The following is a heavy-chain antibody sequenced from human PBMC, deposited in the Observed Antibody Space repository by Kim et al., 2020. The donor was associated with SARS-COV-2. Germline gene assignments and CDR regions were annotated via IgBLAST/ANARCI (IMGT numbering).Heavy chain of an antibody. CDR2: YTGNT. V-gene: IGHV4-39*01. J-gene: IGHJ4*02. CDR3: ARLNGGDY. Sequence: YTGNTHDNPSLKNRVTISVDTSKNQFSVNLRSVTAADTTVYYCARLNGGDYWGQGTLVLVSS. D-gene: IGHD2-8*01.